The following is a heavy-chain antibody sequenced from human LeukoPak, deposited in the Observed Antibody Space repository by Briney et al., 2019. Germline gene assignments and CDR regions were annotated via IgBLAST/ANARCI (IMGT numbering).Heavy chain of an antibody. J-gene: IGHJ3*02. CDR2: IYSGGST. Sequence: GGSLRLSCAASGFTVSSNYMSWVRQAPGKGPEWVSVIYSGGSTYYADSVKGRFTISRDNSKNTLYLQMNSLRAEDTAVYYCAREGDTQYSSDWAGAFDIWGQGTMVTVSS. D-gene: IGHD6-19*01. CDR3: AREGDTQYSSDWAGAFDI. V-gene: IGHV3-66*01. CDR1: GFTVSSNY.